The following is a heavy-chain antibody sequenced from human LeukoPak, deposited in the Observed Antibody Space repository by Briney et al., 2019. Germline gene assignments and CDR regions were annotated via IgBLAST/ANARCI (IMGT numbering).Heavy chain of an antibody. CDR2: INHSGST. J-gene: IGHJ6*02. D-gene: IGHD6-19*01. V-gene: IGHV4-34*01. CDR3: ARAQAVIYYYYYGMDV. CDR1: GGSFSGYY. Sequence: SETLSLTCAVYGGSFSGYYWSWIRQPPGKGLEWIGEINHSGSTNCNPSLKSRVTISVDTSKNQFSLKLSSVTAADTAVYYCARAQAVIYYYYYGMDVWGQGTTVTVSS.